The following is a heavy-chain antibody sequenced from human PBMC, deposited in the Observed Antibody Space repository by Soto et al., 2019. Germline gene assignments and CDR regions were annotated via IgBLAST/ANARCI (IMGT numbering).Heavy chain of an antibody. CDR1: GYTFTSYD. Sequence: QVQLVQSGAEVKKPGASVKVSCKASGYTFTSYDINWVRQATGQGLEWMGWMNPNSGNTGYAQKFQGRVTMTRSTSISTAYMELSSLRSEDTAVYYCARRGYSSSWYYYSYYGMDVWGQGTTVTVSS. CDR2: MNPNSGNT. V-gene: IGHV1-8*01. J-gene: IGHJ6*02. D-gene: IGHD6-13*01. CDR3: ARRGYSSSWYYYSYYGMDV.